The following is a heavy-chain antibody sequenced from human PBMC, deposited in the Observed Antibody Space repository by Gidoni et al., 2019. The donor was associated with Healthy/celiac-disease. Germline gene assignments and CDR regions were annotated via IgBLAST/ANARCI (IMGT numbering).Heavy chain of an antibody. D-gene: IGHD6-13*01. V-gene: IGHV4-34*01. CDR3: ARGRGKYSSSWLNWFDP. CDR2: INHSGST. J-gene: IGHJ5*02. Sequence: QVQLQQWGAGLLKPSATLSLTCAVYGGSFSGYYWSWIRQPPGKGLEWIGEINHSGSTNYNPSLKSRVTISVDTSKNQFSLKLSSVTAADTAVYYCARGRGKYSSSWLNWFDPWGQGTLVTVSS. CDR1: GGSFSGYY.